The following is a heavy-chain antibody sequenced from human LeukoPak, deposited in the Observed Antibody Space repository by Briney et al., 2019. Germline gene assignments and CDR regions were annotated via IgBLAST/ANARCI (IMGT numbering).Heavy chain of an antibody. V-gene: IGHV3-30-3*01. D-gene: IGHD6-6*01. CDR2: ISYDGSNK. CDR1: GFTFNSYA. Sequence: GATLRIPCAASGFTFNSYAMHRVRQAPGKGLEWVAVISYDGSNKYYADSVKGRFTISRDNSKNTLYLQMNSLRAEDTAVYYCEAGSSSVDYWGQGTLVTVSS. CDR3: EAGSSSVDY. J-gene: IGHJ4*02.